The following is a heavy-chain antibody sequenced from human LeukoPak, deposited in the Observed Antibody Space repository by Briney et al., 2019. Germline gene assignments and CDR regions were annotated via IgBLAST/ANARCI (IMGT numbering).Heavy chain of an antibody. Sequence: SETLSLTCTVSGYSISSGYYWGWIRQPPGKGLEWIGSIYHSGSTYYNPSLKSRVTISVDTSKNQFSLKLSSVTAADTAVYYCARKNYGSGSYFAPPDYFDYWGQGTLVTVSS. CDR1: GYSISSGYY. J-gene: IGHJ4*02. D-gene: IGHD3-10*01. CDR2: IYHSGST. CDR3: ARKNYGSGSYFAPPDYFDY. V-gene: IGHV4-38-2*02.